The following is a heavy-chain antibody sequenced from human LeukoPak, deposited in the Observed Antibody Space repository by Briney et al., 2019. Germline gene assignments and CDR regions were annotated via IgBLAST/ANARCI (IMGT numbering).Heavy chain of an antibody. CDR3: ASGSHEKAARDFDY. CDR2: IYYSGST. D-gene: IGHD6-6*01. V-gene: IGHV4-39*01. Sequence: KASETLSLTCTVSGGSISSSSYYWGWIRQPPGKGLEWIGSIYYSGSTYYNPSLKSRVTISVDTSKNQFSLKLSSVTAADTAVYYCASGSHEKAARDFDYWGQGTLVTVSS. CDR1: GGSISSSSYY. J-gene: IGHJ4*02.